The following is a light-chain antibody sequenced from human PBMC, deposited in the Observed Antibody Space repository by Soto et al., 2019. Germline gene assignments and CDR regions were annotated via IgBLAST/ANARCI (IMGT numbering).Light chain of an antibody. CDR3: QQYCSSPP. J-gene: IGKJ5*01. CDR1: QSVSSSY. V-gene: IGKV3-20*01. Sequence: EIVLTQSPGTLSLSPGERATLSCRASQSVSSSYLAWYQQKHGQAPRLLIYGASSRATGITDRFSGSGSGTDFTLTIIRLEPEDFAVYYCQQYCSSPPFGQRTRLEIK. CDR2: GAS.